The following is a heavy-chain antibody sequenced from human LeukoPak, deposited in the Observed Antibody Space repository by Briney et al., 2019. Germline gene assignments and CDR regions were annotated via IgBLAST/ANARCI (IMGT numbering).Heavy chain of an antibody. CDR1: GFTFSRHG. CDR3: ARAPGGRSWYYFDY. J-gene: IGHJ4*02. CDR2: TVFDGSNE. V-gene: IGHV3-30*03. D-gene: IGHD6-13*01. Sequence: PGGSLRLSCAPSGFTFSRHGMHWVRQAPGKGLEWVAVTVFDGSNEYYADSVKGRFTISRDNSKNTVYLQMSGLRPEDTAVYYCARAPGGRSWYYFDYWGQGTLVTVSS.